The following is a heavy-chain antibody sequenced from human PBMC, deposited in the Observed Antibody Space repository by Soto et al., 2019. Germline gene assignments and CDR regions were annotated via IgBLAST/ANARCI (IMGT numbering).Heavy chain of an antibody. CDR1: GFSLTTSGVG. Sequence: QITLKESGPARVKPTQTLTLTCTFSGFSLTTSGVGVGWIRQPPGKALEWLAVIYWDDDKRYSPSLQTRLTITKDISKTEVVLTMINMDPVDTATYYCVESPWRRYKAWFDPWGPGTLVTVSS. J-gene: IGHJ5*02. V-gene: IGHV2-5*02. D-gene: IGHD3-16*02. CDR2: IYWDDDK. CDR3: VESPWRRYKAWFDP.